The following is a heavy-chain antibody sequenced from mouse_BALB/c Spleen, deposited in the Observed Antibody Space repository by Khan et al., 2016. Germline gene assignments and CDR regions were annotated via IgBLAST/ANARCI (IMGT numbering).Heavy chain of an antibody. CDR3: ASWGDYAMDY. CDR1: GYTFSSYW. Sequence: QVQLKESGAELMKPGASVKISCKATGYTFSSYWIEWVKQRPGHGLEWIGEILPGSGSTNYKEKFKGKATVTADTSSNTANMQLSSQTSEDSAVYYCASWGDYAMDYWSHGTSVPVSS. J-gene: IGHJ4*01. V-gene: IGHV1-9*01. D-gene: IGHD4-1*01. CDR2: ILPGSGST.